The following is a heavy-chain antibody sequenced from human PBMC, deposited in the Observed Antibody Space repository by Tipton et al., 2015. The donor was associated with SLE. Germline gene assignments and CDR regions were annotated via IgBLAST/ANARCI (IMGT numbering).Heavy chain of an antibody. J-gene: IGHJ4*02. V-gene: IGHV3-20*04. CDR2: INWNGGST. D-gene: IGHD2-2*01. CDR1: GFTFDDYG. CDR3: ARGYCSSTSCYGYFDY. Sequence: GSLRLSCAASGFTFDDYGMSWVRQAPGRGLEWVSGINWNGGSTGYADSVKGRFTISRDNANNSLYLQMNSLRAEGTALYYCARGYCSSTSCYGYFDYWGQGTLVTVSS.